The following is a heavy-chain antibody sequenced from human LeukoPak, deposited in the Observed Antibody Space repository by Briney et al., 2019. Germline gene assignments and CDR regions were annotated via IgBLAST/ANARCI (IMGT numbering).Heavy chain of an antibody. CDR1: GGSISSYY. J-gene: IGHJ6*03. CDR3: ARDGDYGAYYYYMDV. Sequence: PSETLSLTCTVSGGSISSYYWSWIRQPAGKGLEWIGRIYTSGSTNYNPSLKSRVTMSVDTSKNQFSLKLSSVTAADTAVYYCARDGDYGAYYYYMDVWGKGTTVTVSS. D-gene: IGHD4-17*01. CDR2: IYTSGST. V-gene: IGHV4-4*07.